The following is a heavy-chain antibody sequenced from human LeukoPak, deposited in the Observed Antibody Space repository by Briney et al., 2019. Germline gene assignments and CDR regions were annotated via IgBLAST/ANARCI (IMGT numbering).Heavy chain of an antibody. CDR2: ISGSGGST. Sequence: GGSLRLSCVASGFTFSNAWMNWVRQAPGKGLEWVSAISGSGGSTYYADSVKGRFTISRDNSKNTLYLQMNSLRAEDTAVYYCAKDVSRGGSYGLGAFDIWGPGTMVTVSS. J-gene: IGHJ3*02. D-gene: IGHD1-26*01. V-gene: IGHV3-23*01. CDR1: GFTFSNAW. CDR3: AKDVSRGGSYGLGAFDI.